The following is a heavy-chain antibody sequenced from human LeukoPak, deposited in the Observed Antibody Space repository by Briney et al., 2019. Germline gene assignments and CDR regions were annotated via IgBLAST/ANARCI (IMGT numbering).Heavy chain of an antibody. CDR1: GYTFTGYY. Sequence: ASVKVSCKASGYTFTGYYMHWVRQAPGQGLEWMGWINPNSGGTNYAQKFQGRVTMTRDTSISTAYMELRSLRSDDTAVYYCARDRYYGSGSYRLRSWFDPWGQGTLVTVSS. D-gene: IGHD3-10*01. CDR3: ARDRYYGSGSYRLRSWFDP. CDR2: INPNSGGT. V-gene: IGHV1-2*02. J-gene: IGHJ5*02.